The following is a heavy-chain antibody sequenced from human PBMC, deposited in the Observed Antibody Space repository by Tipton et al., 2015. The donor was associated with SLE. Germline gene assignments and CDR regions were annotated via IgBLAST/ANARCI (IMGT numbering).Heavy chain of an antibody. CDR3: AKDKETAAAFDY. J-gene: IGHJ4*02. CDR2: IYYSGST. D-gene: IGHD2-15*01. V-gene: IGHV4-59*12. CDR1: GGSISSYY. Sequence: TLSLTCTVSGGSISSYYWSWIRQPPGKGLEWIGYIYYSGSTNYNPSLKSRVTISVDTSKNQFSLKLSSVTAADTAVYYCAKDKETAAAFDYWGQGTLVTVSS.